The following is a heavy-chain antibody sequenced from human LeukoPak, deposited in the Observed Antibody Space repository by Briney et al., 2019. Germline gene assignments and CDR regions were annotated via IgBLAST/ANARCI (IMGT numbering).Heavy chain of an antibody. J-gene: IGHJ3*02. CDR1: GYTFTSYD. CDR2: MNPNSGNT. V-gene: IGHV1-8*01. D-gene: IGHD1-26*01. CDR3: ARWEGATTVAGFYI. Sequence: GASVKVSCKASGYTFTSYDINWVRQATGQGLEWMGWMNPNSGNTGYAQKFQGRVTMTRNTSISTAYMELSSLRSEDTAVYYCARWEGATTVAGFYIWGQGTMVTVSS.